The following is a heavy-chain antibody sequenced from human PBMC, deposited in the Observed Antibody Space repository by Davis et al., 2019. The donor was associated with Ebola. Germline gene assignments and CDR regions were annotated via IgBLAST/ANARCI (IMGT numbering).Heavy chain of an antibody. J-gene: IGHJ4*02. CDR2: INHSGST. CDR1: GGSFSGYY. D-gene: IGHD3-3*01. Sequence: SETLSLTCAVYGGSFSGYYWSWIRQPPGKGLEWIGEINHSGSTNYNPSLKSRVTISVDTSKNQFSLKLSSVTAADTAVYYCARSVVTIFGVANFDYWGQGTLVTVSS. CDR3: ARSVVTIFGVANFDY. V-gene: IGHV4-34*01.